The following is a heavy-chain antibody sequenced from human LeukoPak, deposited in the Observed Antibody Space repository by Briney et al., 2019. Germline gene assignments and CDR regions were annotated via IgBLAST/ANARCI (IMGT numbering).Heavy chain of an antibody. J-gene: IGHJ4*02. D-gene: IGHD2-15*01. Sequence: SQTLSLTCAISGDSVSSKSAAWNWIRQSPSRGLEWLGRTYYRSKWNNDYAASVKSRITINSDTSKNQFSLQLNSVTPEDTAVYYCARDGGSTSSAFFDHWGQGTLVTVSS. CDR3: ARDGGSTSSAFFDH. CDR1: GDSVSSKSAA. V-gene: IGHV6-1*01. CDR2: TYYRSKWNN.